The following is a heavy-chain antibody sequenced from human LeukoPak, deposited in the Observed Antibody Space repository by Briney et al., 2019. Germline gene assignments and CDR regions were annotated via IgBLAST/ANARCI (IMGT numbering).Heavy chain of an antibody. CDR1: GGSISTYY. Sequence: PSETLSLTCTVSGGSISTYYWSWIRQSPGKGLEWIGYIYDSGDTNYNPSLKSRVTMSLDTSKDHFSLKLSSVTAADTAVYYCARGNDSTTPRGFYYFYMDVWGKGTTVTVSS. J-gene: IGHJ6*03. CDR2: IYDSGDT. CDR3: ARGNDSTTPRGFYYFYMDV. D-gene: IGHD1-1*01. V-gene: IGHV4-59*01.